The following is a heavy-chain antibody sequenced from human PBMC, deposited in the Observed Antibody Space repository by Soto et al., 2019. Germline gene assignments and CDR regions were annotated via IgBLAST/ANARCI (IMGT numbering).Heavy chain of an antibody. V-gene: IGHV3-30*18. CDR3: AKGPDLVTRFQLWIYYFDY. J-gene: IGHJ4*02. D-gene: IGHD2-2*01. CDR1: GFTFRSYA. Sequence: QVQLVESGGGVVQPGRSLRLSCAASGFTFRSYAMHWVRQAPGKGLEWVAAISFDGSNKYYADSVKGRFTISRDNSENPLYLEMNGLRPEDTAGYYCAKGPDLVTRFQLWIYYFDYWGPGTLGPGSS. CDR2: ISFDGSNK.